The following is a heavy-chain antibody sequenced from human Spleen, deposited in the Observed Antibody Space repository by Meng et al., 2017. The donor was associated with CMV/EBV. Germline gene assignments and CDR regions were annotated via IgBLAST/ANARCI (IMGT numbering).Heavy chain of an antibody. Sequence: GGSLRLSCAASGFTFDDYAMHWVRQAPGKGLEWVSGISWNSGSIGYADSVKGRFTISRDNAKNSLYLQMNSLRAEDTALYYCAKDIVRGYSGYADYYYGMDVWGQGTTVTVSS. CDR3: AKDIVRGYSGYADYYYGMDV. CDR1: GFTFDDYA. CDR2: ISWNSGSI. D-gene: IGHD5-12*01. J-gene: IGHJ6*02. V-gene: IGHV3-9*01.